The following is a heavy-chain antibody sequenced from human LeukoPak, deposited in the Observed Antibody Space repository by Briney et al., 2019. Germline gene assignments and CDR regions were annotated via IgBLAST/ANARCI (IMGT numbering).Heavy chain of an antibody. CDR1: GGTFSSYA. Sequence: GASVKVSCKASGGTFSSYAISWVRQAPGQGLEWMGGIIPIFGTANYAQKFQGRVTITTDESTSTAYMELSSLRSEDTAVYYCVADSGYGSFDYWGQGTLVTVSS. J-gene: IGHJ4*02. V-gene: IGHV1-69*05. D-gene: IGHD5-12*01. CDR3: VADSGYGSFDY. CDR2: IIPIFGTA.